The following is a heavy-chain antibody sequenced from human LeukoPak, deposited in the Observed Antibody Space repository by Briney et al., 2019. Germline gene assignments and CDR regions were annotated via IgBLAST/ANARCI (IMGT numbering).Heavy chain of an antibody. D-gene: IGHD3-10*01. J-gene: IGHJ3*02. Sequence: SETLSLTCTVSGGSISGSSYYRGWIRQPPGRRLEWIGSIYYSGSTYYNPSLKSRVTISVDTSKNQFSLKLSSVTAAGTAVYYCARGYYGSGSSAGHAFDIWGQGTMVTVSS. CDR1: GGSISGSSYY. CDR3: ARGYYGSGSSAGHAFDI. V-gene: IGHV4-39*07. CDR2: IYYSGST.